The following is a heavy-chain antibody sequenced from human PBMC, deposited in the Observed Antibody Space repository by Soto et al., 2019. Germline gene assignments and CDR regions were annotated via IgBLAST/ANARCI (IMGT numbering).Heavy chain of an antibody. CDR2: IIPIFGTA. D-gene: IGHD6-13*01. Sequence: QVQLVQSGAEVKKPGSSVKVSCKASGGTFSSYAISWVRQAPGQGLEWMGGIIPIFGTANYAQKFQGRVTITADESQSTAYKELSSLRSEDTAVYYCARDRGCSSSWSDAFDIWGQGTMVTVSS. CDR1: GGTFSSYA. CDR3: ARDRGCSSSWSDAFDI. J-gene: IGHJ3*02. V-gene: IGHV1-69*12.